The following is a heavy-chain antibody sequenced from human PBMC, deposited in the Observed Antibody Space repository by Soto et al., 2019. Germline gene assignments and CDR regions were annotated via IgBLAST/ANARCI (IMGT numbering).Heavy chain of an antibody. D-gene: IGHD4-17*01. CDR3: ARLRRDYGDPFDY. Sequence: QVILKESGPVLVKPTETLTLTCTVSGFSLSNDRLGLSWLRQPPGTALQCLAPIVANDEKSSSTSMKSRLTISVDTSKSQVVLTMSNIDPGDTATYYCARLRRDYGDPFDYWCQGTLDTVSP. J-gene: IGHJ4*02. V-gene: IGHV2-26*01. CDR1: GFSLSNDRLG. CDR2: IVANDEK.